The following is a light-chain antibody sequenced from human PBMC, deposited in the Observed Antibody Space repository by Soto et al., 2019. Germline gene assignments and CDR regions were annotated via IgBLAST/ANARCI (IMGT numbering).Light chain of an antibody. CDR1: QSVSNY. Sequence: EIVLTQSPATLSLSPGERAPLACRASQSVSNYLAWYQQRTGKAPRLLIYDASNRATGIPARFSGSGSGTDFTLTISGLEPEDFEIYYCQHRNNRPFSFGPGTKVDI. V-gene: IGKV3-11*01. CDR3: QHRNNRPFS. J-gene: IGKJ3*01. CDR2: DAS.